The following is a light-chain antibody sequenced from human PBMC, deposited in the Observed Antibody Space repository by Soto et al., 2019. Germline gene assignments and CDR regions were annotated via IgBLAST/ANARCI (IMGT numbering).Light chain of an antibody. J-gene: IGKJ4*01. CDR1: QSVSSSY. Sequence: EIVLTQSPGTLSLSPGERATLSRRASQSVSSSYLAWYQQKPGQAPRLLIYGASSRATGIPDRFSGSGSGTDFTLTISRLEPEDFAVYYCHQYGSSPLTFGGGTKVEIK. V-gene: IGKV3-20*01. CDR3: HQYGSSPLT. CDR2: GAS.